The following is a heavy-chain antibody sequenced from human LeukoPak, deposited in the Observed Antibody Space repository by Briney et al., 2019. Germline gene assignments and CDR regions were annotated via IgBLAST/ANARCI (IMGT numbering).Heavy chain of an antibody. CDR2: IIPIFGTA. CDR3: ARGSPDYDFWSGTTDY. Sequence: SVKVSCKASGGTFSSYAISWVRQAPGQGLEWMGGIIPIFGTANYAQKFQGRVTITTDESTSTAYMELSSLRSEDTAVYYCARGSPDYDFWSGTTDYWGQGTLVTVSS. V-gene: IGHV1-69*05. D-gene: IGHD3-3*01. CDR1: GGTFSSYA. J-gene: IGHJ4*02.